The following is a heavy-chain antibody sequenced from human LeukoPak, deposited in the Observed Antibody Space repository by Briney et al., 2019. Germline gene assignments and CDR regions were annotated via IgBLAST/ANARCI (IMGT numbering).Heavy chain of an antibody. CDR1: GFTFSSYA. D-gene: IGHD3-10*01. J-gene: IGHJ6*03. V-gene: IGHV3-30*01. Sequence: PGGSLRLSCAASGFTFSSYAMHWVRQAPGKGLEWVAVISSAGSKTHYADSVKGRFTISRDNSKNTLYLQMNGLRLEDTAVYYCATTMVPGVIPNYYFYYYMDVWGKGTTVTVSS. CDR2: ISSAGSKT. CDR3: ATTMVPGVIPNYYFYYYMDV.